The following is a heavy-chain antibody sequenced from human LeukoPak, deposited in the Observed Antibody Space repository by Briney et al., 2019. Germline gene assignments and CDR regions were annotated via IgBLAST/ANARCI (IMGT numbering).Heavy chain of an antibody. V-gene: IGHV3-74*01. J-gene: IGHJ5*01. D-gene: IGHD1-26*01. CDR2: IKGDGSHT. CDR1: GFTFRDYW. Sequence: GGSLRLSCAASGFTFRDYWMHWIRQAPGKGLVWVSRIKGDGSHTIYADSVKGRFTISRDNAKNTLYLQMKSPRVEDTALYYCVRDWDHFDFDSWGQGTLVTVSS. CDR3: VRDWDHFDFDS.